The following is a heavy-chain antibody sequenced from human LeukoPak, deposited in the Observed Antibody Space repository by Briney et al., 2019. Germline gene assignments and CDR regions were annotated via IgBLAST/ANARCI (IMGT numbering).Heavy chain of an antibody. CDR3: ARVAPAGLRLGELSFTLYYFDY. Sequence: GGSLRLSCAASGFTVSSNYMSWVRQAPGKGLEWVSVIYSGGSTYYADSVKGRFTISRDNSKNTLYLQMNSLRAEDTAVYYCARVAPAGLRLGELSFTLYYFDYWGRGTLVTVSS. D-gene: IGHD3-16*02. J-gene: IGHJ4*02. CDR1: GFTVSSNY. CDR2: IYSGGST. V-gene: IGHV3-53*01.